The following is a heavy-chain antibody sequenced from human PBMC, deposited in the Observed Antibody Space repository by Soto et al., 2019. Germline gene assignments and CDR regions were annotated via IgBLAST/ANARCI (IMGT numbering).Heavy chain of an antibody. D-gene: IGHD2-2*01. CDR2: INAGNGNT. CDR3: ARAVVVPAAIGTGYYYYYMDV. J-gene: IGHJ6*03. V-gene: IGHV1-3*01. Sequence: QVQLVQSGAEVKKPGASVKVSCKASGYTFTSYAMHWVRQAPGQRLEWMGWINAGNGNTKYSQKFQGRVTITRDTSASTAYMELSSLRSEDTAVYYCARAVVVPAAIGTGYYYYYMDVWGKGTTVTVSS. CDR1: GYTFTSYA.